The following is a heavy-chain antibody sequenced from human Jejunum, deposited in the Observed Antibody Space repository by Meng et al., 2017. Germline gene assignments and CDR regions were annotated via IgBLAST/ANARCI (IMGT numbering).Heavy chain of an antibody. CDR2: ISTDGTYI. CDR1: DFTFSDYT. V-gene: IGHV3-21*01. D-gene: IGHD6-19*01. CDR3: TRDGRLRFSSAWYVGYFDF. J-gene: IGHJ4*02. Sequence: GESLKISCVVSDFTFSDYTMNWVRQAPGKGLEWISTISTDGTYIYYSDSVKGRFTISRDNAKNSLYLQMNSLRDEDTAVYFCTRDGRLRFSSAWYVGYFDFWGQGTLVTVSS.